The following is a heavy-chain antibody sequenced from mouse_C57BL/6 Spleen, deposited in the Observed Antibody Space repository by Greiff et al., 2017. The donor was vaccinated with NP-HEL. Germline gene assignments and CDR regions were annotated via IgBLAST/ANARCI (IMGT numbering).Heavy chain of an antibody. J-gene: IGHJ1*03. CDR1: GYTFTSYW. CDR3: ARRWLLRGYWYFDV. Sequence: QVQLQQPGAELVRPGSSVKLSCKASGYTFTSYWMHWVKQRPIQGLEWIGNIDPSDSETHYNQKFKDKATLTVDKSSSTAYMQLSSLTSEDSAVYYCARRWLLRGYWYFDVWGTGTTVTVSS. D-gene: IGHD2-3*01. V-gene: IGHV1-52*01. CDR2: IDPSDSET.